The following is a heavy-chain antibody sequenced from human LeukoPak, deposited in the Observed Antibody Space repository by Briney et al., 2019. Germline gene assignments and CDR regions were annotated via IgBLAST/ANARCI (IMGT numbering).Heavy chain of an antibody. CDR1: GLTVASNH. CDR3: ARLRRGY. J-gene: IGHJ4*02. Sequence: GGSLRLSCAASGLTVASNHMSWVRQAPGKGLEWVSLIKSDGTTEYADSVKGRFTISRDNSKNTLFLQMNSLRVEDTAVYYCARLRRGYWGRGTPVTVSS. CDR2: IKSDGTT. V-gene: IGHV3-53*01.